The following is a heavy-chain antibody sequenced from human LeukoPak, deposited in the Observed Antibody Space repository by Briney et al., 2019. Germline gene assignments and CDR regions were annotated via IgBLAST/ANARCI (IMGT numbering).Heavy chain of an antibody. CDR2: IGDSGSAG. V-gene: IGHV3-23*01. Sequence: GGSLRLSCFASGFNLNYFAMSWVRQAPGKRLEWVSTIGDSGSAGSYADSVRGRFTISRDNSKNMVYLQMSSLRADDSAVYYCSRITYGGNSGYHFDYWVQGTLVTVSS. D-gene: IGHD4-23*01. CDR3: SRITYGGNSGYHFDY. J-gene: IGHJ4*02. CDR1: GFNLNYFA.